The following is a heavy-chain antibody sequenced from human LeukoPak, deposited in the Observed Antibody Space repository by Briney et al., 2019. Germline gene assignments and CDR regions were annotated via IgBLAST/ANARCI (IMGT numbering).Heavy chain of an antibody. CDR2: IYPGDSDT. D-gene: IGHD6-6*01. J-gene: IGHJ5*02. CDR3: ARALIAARPGFDP. CDR1: GYSFTSYW. Sequence: GESLKISCKGSGYSFTSYWIGWVRQMPGKGLQWMGIIYPGDSDTRYSPSFQGQVTISADKSISTAYLQWSSLKASDTAMYYCARALIAARPGFDPWGQGTLVPVSS. V-gene: IGHV5-51*01.